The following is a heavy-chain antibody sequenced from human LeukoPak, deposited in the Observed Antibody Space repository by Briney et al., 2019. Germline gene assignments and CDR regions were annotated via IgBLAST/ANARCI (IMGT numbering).Heavy chain of an antibody. J-gene: IGHJ4*02. V-gene: IGHV3-23*01. CDR3: AKDYLGSSGFSYYFDY. CDR1: GFSVSNNY. CDR2: ISGSGATT. Sequence: GGSLRLSCAASGFSVSNNYMNWVRQAPGKGLEWVSSISGSGATTYYADSVKGRFTISRDNSRNTLYLQMNSLRAEDTAVYYCAKDYLGSSGFSYYFDYWGQGTLVTVSS. D-gene: IGHD3-22*01.